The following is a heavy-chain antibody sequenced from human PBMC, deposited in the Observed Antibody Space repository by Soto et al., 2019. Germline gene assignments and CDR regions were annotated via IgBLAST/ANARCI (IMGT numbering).Heavy chain of an antibody. J-gene: IGHJ5*02. V-gene: IGHV3-23*01. Sequence: GGSLRLSCAASGFTFSSYAMSWVRQAPGKGLEWVSAISGSGGSTYYADSVKGRFTISRDNSKNTLYLQMNSLRAEDTAVYYCATAKDYDILTGYPGRFDPWGQGTLVTVSS. CDR2: ISGSGGST. CDR1: GFTFSSYA. D-gene: IGHD3-9*01. CDR3: ATAKDYDILTGYPGRFDP.